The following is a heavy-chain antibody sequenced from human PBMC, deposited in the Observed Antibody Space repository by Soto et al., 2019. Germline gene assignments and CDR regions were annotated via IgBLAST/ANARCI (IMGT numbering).Heavy chain of an antibody. J-gene: IGHJ5*02. D-gene: IGHD6-13*01. CDR3: ARSEQQLNWFDP. CDR2: INPNSGGT. Sequence: KVSCKASGYTFTGYYMHWVRQAPGQGLEWMGRINPNSGGTNYAQKFQGWVTMTRDTSISTAYMELSRLRSDDTAVYYCARSEQQLNWFDPWGQGTLVTVSS. V-gene: IGHV1-2*04. CDR1: GYTFTGYY.